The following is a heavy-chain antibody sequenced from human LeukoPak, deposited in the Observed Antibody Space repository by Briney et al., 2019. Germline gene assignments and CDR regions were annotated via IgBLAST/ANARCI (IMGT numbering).Heavy chain of an antibody. CDR2: ISGIGGST. CDR1: GFTFSSYW. V-gene: IGHV3-23*01. D-gene: IGHD3-22*01. J-gene: IGHJ4*02. CDR3: ARTVTMIVVALGY. Sequence: GGSLRLSCAASGFTFSSYWMSWVRQAPGKGLEWVSAISGIGGSTYYADSVKGRFTISRDNSKNTLYLQMNSLRAEDTAVYYCARTVTMIVVALGYWGQGTLVTVSS.